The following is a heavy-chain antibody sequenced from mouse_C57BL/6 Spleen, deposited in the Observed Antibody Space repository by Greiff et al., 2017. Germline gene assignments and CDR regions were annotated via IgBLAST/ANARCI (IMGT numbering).Heavy chain of an antibody. CDR1: GYTFTSYW. CDR2: IDPSDSET. D-gene: IGHD2-2*01. J-gene: IGHJ3*01. V-gene: IGHV1-52*01. Sequence: QVQLQQPGAELVRPGSSVKLSCKASGYTFTSYWMHWVKQRPIPGLEWIGNIDPSDSETHYTHKFKDKATLTVDKSSSTAYMQLSSLTSEDSAVYYCARGYDLFAYWGQGTLVTGSA. CDR3: ARGYDLFAY.